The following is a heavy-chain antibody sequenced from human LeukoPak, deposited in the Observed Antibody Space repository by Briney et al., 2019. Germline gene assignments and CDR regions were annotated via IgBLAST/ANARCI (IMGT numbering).Heavy chain of an antibody. J-gene: IGHJ5*02. CDR2: INPSGGST. D-gene: IGHD3-3*01. Sequence: ASVKVSCMASGYTFTSYYMHWVRQAPGQGLEWMGIINPSGGSTSYAQKFQGRAIMTSDMSTSTVYMELSSLRSEDTAVYYCAREPGVYDFWSGYPNWFDPWGQGTLVTVSS. V-gene: IGHV1-46*01. CDR1: GYTFTSYY. CDR3: AREPGVYDFWSGYPNWFDP.